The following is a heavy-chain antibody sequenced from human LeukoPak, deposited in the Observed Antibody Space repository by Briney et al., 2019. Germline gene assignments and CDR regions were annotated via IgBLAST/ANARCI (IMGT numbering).Heavy chain of an antibody. J-gene: IGHJ4*02. D-gene: IGHD3-22*01. CDR3: AREYSSGTNSFDY. CDR1: SGSISSSSYY. V-gene: IGHV4-39*07. Sequence: TSETLSLTCTVSSGSISSSSYYWGWIRQPPGKGLEWIGSIYYSGSTYYNASLKSRVTISVDTSKNQFSLKLSSVTAADTAVYYCAREYSSGTNSFDYWGQGTLVTVSS. CDR2: IYYSGST.